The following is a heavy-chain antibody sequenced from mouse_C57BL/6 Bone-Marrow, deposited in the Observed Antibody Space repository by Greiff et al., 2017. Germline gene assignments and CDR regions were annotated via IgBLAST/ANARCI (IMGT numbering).Heavy chain of an antibody. D-gene: IGHD1-3*01. CDR2: INPSSGYT. Sequence: VQLQQSGAELARPGASVKMSCKASGYTFTSYTMHWVKQRPGQGLAWIGYINPSSGYTKYNQKFKDKATLTAAKSSSTAYMQLSSLTSEDSAVYYCARLGSSPFDYWGQGTTLTVSS. V-gene: IGHV1-4*01. CDR1: GYTFTSYT. CDR3: ARLGSSPFDY. J-gene: IGHJ2*01.